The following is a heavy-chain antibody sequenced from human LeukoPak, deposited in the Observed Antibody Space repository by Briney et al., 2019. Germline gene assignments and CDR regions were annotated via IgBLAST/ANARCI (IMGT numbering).Heavy chain of an antibody. V-gene: IGHV4-38-2*01. Sequence: PSETLSLTCAVSGYSISSDCYWGWIRQSPGKGLEWIGSIYHSGSTSYNPPLKSRVTISVDRSKNQFSLKLASVTAADSAVYYCARNGTYPFDSWGQGTLFTVSS. CDR2: IYHSGST. CDR3: ARNGTYPFDS. CDR1: GYSISSDCY. D-gene: IGHD1-26*01. J-gene: IGHJ4*02.